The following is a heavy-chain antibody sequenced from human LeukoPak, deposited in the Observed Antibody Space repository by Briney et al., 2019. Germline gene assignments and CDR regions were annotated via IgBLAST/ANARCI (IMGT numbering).Heavy chain of an antibody. J-gene: IGHJ5*02. V-gene: IGHV1-46*01. Sequence: ASVKVSCKASGYTFTSHYMHWVRQAPGQGLEWVGIINPSGGSASYAHKFKGRVTMTRDTSKSTLYLELNSLRSEDTAVYYCATARRLEGYCSSITCLVPYNWLDPWGQGTLVTVSS. CDR1: GYTFTSHY. CDR2: INPSGGSA. CDR3: ATARRLEGYCSSITCLVPYNWLDP. D-gene: IGHD2-2*01.